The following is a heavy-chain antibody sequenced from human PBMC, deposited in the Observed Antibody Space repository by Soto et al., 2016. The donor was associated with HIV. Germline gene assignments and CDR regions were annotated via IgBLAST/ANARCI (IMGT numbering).Heavy chain of an antibody. CDR3: ARDKGINYDRYHYYYTDV. CDR2: ISSTSSTI. Sequence: EVQLVESGGGLVQPGRSLRLSCTASGFSFSSYSMNWVRQAPGKGLDWIAYISSTSSTIYYADSVKGRFTISRDNAKNSLYLRMNGLTVEDTAVYYCARDKGINYDRYHYYYTDVWGKGTAVNRVL. V-gene: IGHV3-48*04. D-gene: IGHD4-4*01. CDR1: GFSFSSYS. J-gene: IGHJ6*03.